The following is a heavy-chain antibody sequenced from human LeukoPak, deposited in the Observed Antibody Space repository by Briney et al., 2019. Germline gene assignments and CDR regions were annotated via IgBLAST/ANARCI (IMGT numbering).Heavy chain of an antibody. V-gene: IGHV4-34*01. CDR3: ARTYQSTVPGIAGAGTFDY. CDR2: IHHYGTT. Sequence: PSETLSLTCGVYGGSFSGYYWSWIRQPPEKGLEWIGEIHHYGTTNYNPSLKYRVTILIDTSKNQFSLKVNSVTAADTAVYYCARTYQSTVPGIAGAGTFDYWGQGILVTVSS. D-gene: IGHD6-13*01. CDR1: GGSFSGYY. J-gene: IGHJ4*02.